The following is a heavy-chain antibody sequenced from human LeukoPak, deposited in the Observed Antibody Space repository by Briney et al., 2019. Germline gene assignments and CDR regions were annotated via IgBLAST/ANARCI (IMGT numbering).Heavy chain of an antibody. D-gene: IGHD6-19*01. CDR1: GGSISSYY. J-gene: IGHJ4*02. CDR2: IYTSGST. V-gene: IGHV4-4*07. CDR3: ALEGVAGVIPDY. Sequence: AETLSLTCTVSGGSISSYYWSGLRQPAGKGLEWIGRIYTSGSTNYNPSLKSRVTISVSTSKQEFSLKIGAVNAADTAVKYCALEGVAGVIPDYWGQGTLVTVSS.